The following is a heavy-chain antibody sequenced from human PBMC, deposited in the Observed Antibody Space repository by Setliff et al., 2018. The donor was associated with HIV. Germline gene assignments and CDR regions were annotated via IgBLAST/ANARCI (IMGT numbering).Heavy chain of an antibody. D-gene: IGHD3-16*01. Sequence: SVKVSCKASGGTFSSYAISWVRQAPGQGLEWMGGIIPIYGTANYAQKFQGRVTITADESTSTAYMELSSLRSADTAVYYCARGDMIAFGGVGPFDYWGQGTLVTVSS. J-gene: IGHJ4*02. CDR2: IIPIYGTA. CDR1: GGTFSSYA. V-gene: IGHV1-69*13. CDR3: ARGDMIAFGGVGPFDY.